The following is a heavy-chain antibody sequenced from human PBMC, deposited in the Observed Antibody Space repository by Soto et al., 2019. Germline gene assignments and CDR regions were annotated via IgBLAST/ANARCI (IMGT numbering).Heavy chain of an antibody. CDR3: ARGSWGGDGIDV. J-gene: IGHJ6*02. Sequence: GGSLRLSCAASGFIFSTYTINWVRQAPGKGLEWVASISSSSRDIFYADSVKARFTISRDNANSSVDLQMNSLRVGDTAIYHCARGSWGGDGIDVWGQGTTVTVSS. D-gene: IGHD3-16*01. CDR1: GFIFSTYT. V-gene: IGHV3-21*01. CDR2: ISSSSRDI.